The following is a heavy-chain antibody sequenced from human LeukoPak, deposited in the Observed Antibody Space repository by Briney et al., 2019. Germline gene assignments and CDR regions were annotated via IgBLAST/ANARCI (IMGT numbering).Heavy chain of an antibody. CDR2: IYYSGST. D-gene: IGHD3-22*01. CDR1: GGSISSYY. J-gene: IGHJ4*02. V-gene: IGHV4-59*01. CDR3: AGSYYYDSSGFIDY. Sequence: SETLSLTCTVSGGSISSYYWSWIRQPPGKGLEWIGYIYYSGSTNYNPSLKSRVTISVDTSKNQFSLKLSSVTAADTAVYYCAGSYYYDSSGFIDYWGQGTLVTVSS.